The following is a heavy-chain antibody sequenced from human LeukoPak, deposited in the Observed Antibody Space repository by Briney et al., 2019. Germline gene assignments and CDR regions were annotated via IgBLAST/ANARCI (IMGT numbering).Heavy chain of an antibody. CDR2: IYYSGST. Sequence: PSETLSLTCTVSGGSISSSSFYWGWIRQPPGKGLEWIGSIYYSGSTYYNPSLKSRVTISVDTSKNQFSLKLSSVTAADTAVYYCASIQFWSLYYYYMDVWGKGTTVTVSS. D-gene: IGHD3-3*01. CDR3: ASIQFWSLYYYYMDV. V-gene: IGHV4-39*07. J-gene: IGHJ6*03. CDR1: GGSISSSSFY.